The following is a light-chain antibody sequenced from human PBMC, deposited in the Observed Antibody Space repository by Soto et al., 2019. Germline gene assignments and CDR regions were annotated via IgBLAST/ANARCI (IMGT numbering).Light chain of an antibody. CDR2: DAS. Sequence: IQMTQSPSTLSACVXXRVSITCRASQSVSSWLAWYQQKPGKAPKLLIYDASGLESGVPSRFSGSGSGTEFTLTISSLQPDDFATYYCQQYNSYSQTFGQGTKVDI. J-gene: IGKJ1*01. CDR1: QSVSSW. CDR3: QQYNSYSQT. V-gene: IGKV1-5*01.